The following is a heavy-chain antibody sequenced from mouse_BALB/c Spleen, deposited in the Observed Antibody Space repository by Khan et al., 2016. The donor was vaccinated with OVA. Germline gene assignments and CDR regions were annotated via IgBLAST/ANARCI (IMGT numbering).Heavy chain of an antibody. D-gene: IGHD1-2*01. V-gene: IGHV3-2*02. CDR3: ARTARIKY. J-gene: IGHJ2*01. Sequence: VQLKESGPGLVKPSQSLSLTCTVTGYSITSGYGWNWIRQFPGNKLEWMGYISYSGITNYNPSLKSRISITRDTSKNQFFLQLNSVTTEETATYYCARTARIKYWGQGTTLTVSS. CDR1: GYSITSGYG. CDR2: ISYSGIT.